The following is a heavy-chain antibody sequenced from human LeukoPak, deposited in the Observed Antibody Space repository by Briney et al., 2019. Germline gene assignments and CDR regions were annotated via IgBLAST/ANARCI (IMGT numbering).Heavy chain of an antibody. J-gene: IGHJ4*02. V-gene: IGHV1-46*01. CDR3: ARGKGSGWYPAYYFDY. Sequence: ASVKVSCKASGYTFTNYYIHWVRQAPGQGLEWMGIINPGGRSTSYAQKFQGRVTMTRDTSTSTVYMELSSLRSEDTAVYYCARGKGSGWYPAYYFDYWGQGTLVTVSS. CDR2: INPGGRST. CDR1: GYTFTNYY. D-gene: IGHD6-19*01.